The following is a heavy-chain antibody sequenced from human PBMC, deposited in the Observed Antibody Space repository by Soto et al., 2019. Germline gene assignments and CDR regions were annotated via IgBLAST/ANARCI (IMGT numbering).Heavy chain of an antibody. CDR3: ARCYCRVGSCYTCWHFDL. D-gene: IGHD2-15*01. J-gene: IGHJ2*01. V-gene: IGHV1-18*01. CDR2: ISPSTGNT. Sequence: QVQLVQSGAEVKEPGASVKLSCQASGYTFMNYAISWVRQAPGQGLEWMGWISPSTGNTDQAQNFQGRVTMTLDTSTNTANMALRTLRSDDSAVYYCARCYCRVGSCYTCWHFDLWGRGTLVTVSA. CDR1: GYTFMNYA.